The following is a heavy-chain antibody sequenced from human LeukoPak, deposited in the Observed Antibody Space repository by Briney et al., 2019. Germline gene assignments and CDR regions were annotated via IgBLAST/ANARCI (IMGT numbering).Heavy chain of an antibody. CDR3: ARDRAARGYSYGYRPFDFDY. CDR2: ISSSSSYI. Sequence: GGSLRLSCAASGFTFSSYGMNWVRQAPGKGLEWVSSISSSSSYIYYADSVKGRFTISRDNAKNSLYLQMNSLRAEDTAVYYCARDRAARGYSYGYRPFDFDYWGQGTLVTVSS. V-gene: IGHV3-21*01. D-gene: IGHD5-18*01. J-gene: IGHJ4*02. CDR1: GFTFSSYG.